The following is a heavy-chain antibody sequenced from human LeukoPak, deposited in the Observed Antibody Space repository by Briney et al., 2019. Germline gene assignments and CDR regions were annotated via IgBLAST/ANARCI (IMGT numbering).Heavy chain of an antibody. CDR3: ARHSLIYPAGSDY. D-gene: IGHD3-16*01. CDR1: GYTFTTYA. V-gene: IGHV1-3*04. Sequence: ASVKVSCKASGYTFTTYAIHWVRQAPGQRLEWMGWINTGNGNTKHSQNFQGRVTITRDTSASTAYMELSSLRSEDTAVYYCARHSLIYPAGSDYWGQGTLVTVSS. J-gene: IGHJ4*02. CDR2: INTGNGNT.